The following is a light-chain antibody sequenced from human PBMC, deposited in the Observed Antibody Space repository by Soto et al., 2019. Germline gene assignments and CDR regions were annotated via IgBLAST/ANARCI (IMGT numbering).Light chain of an antibody. CDR2: AAS. V-gene: IGKV1-39*01. Sequence: DIQMTQSPSSLSASVGDRVTITCRASQSISSYLNWYQQKPGKAPKLLIYAASSLAVVVPSRFSGSVSGTDFTLSISSMQPEDFATYYCQQRYSTITFDQGTRVEIK. CDR3: QQRYSTIT. CDR1: QSISSY. J-gene: IGKJ5*01.